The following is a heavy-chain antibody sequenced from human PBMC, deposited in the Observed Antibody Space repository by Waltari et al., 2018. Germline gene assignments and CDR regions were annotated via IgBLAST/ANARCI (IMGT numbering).Heavy chain of an antibody. Sequence: QLQLQESGPGLVKPSATLSLTCTVSGCSISSSSYYWGWIRQPPGKGLEWIGSIYYSGSTYYNPSLKSRVTISVDTSKNQFSLKLSSVTAADTAVYYCARLLWFGELSQFDYWGQGTLVTVSS. D-gene: IGHD3-10*01. CDR3: ARLLWFGELSQFDY. CDR2: IYYSGST. V-gene: IGHV4-39*01. J-gene: IGHJ4*02. CDR1: GCSISSSSYY.